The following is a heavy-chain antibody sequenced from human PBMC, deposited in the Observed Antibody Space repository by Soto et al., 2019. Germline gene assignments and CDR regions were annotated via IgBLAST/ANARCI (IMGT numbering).Heavy chain of an antibody. CDR2: IYYSGST. CDR3: AREDSSSWRIRWFDP. V-gene: IGHV4-30-4*01. D-gene: IGHD6-13*01. J-gene: IGHJ5*02. Sequence: SETLSLTCTFSGCSISSGDYYWSWIRQPPGKGLEWIGYIYYSGSTYYNPSLKSRVTISVDTSKNQFSLKLSSVTAADTAVYYCAREDSSSWRIRWFDPWGQGTLVTVSS. CDR1: GCSISSGDYY.